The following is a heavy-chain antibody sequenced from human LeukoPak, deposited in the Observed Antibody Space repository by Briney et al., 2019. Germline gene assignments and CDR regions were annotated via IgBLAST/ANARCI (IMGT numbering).Heavy chain of an antibody. CDR1: GYTFTSYG. CDR3: ARTTSGYSYGRGPYYTDV. Sequence: ASVKVSCKASGYTFTSYGISWVRQAPGQGLEWMGWISAYNENTNYAQKLQGRVTMTTDTSTNTAYMELRSLRSDDTAIYCARTTSGYSYGRGPYYTDVWGKGTTVTISS. D-gene: IGHD5-18*01. V-gene: IGHV1-18*01. CDR2: ISAYNENT. J-gene: IGHJ6*03.